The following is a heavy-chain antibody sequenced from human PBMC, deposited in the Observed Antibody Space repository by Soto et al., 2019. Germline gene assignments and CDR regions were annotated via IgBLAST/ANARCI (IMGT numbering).Heavy chain of an antibody. D-gene: IGHD3-10*01. CDR1: GGSILDSTYY. V-gene: IGHV4-39*01. J-gene: IGHJ6*02. Sequence: PSETLSLTCTVSGGSILDSTYYWAWIRQSPGKGLEWIGTIFYSGGTFYTPSLKSRVTMSVDTSNNQFSLKLSSVTAADTAVYYCARMVRGVIWSYGMDVWGQGTTVTVSS. CDR2: IFYSGGT. CDR3: ARMVRGVIWSYGMDV.